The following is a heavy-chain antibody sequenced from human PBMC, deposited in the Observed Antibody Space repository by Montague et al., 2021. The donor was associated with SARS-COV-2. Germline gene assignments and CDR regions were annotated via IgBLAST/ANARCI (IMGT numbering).Heavy chain of an antibody. D-gene: IGHD5-24*01. CDR1: GFSLSTSVMS. V-gene: IGHV2-70*17. Sequence: PALVKPTQTLTLTCTFSGFSLSTSVMSVSWIRQPPGKALEWLARIDWDDYEFYSTSLKTRLTISKDTSKNQVVLTMTNMDPVDTATYYCARCRAGYKSGLYFDYWGQGTLVTVSS. CDR3: ARCRAGYKSGLYFDY. J-gene: IGHJ4*02. CDR2: IDWDDYE.